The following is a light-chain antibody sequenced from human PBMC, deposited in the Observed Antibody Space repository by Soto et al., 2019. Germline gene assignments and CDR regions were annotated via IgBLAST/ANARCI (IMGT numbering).Light chain of an antibody. CDR2: DVT. Sequence: QSALTQPASVSGSPGQSITISCTGTSSDVGDNNYVSWYQQHPGKAPKLMIYDVTHRHSGISNRFSGSKSGNKASLTISGLQAEDEDDDDCSSYTSSSTLYVFGTGTKLTVL. CDR1: SSDVGDNNY. CDR3: SSYTSSSTLYV. J-gene: IGLJ1*01. V-gene: IGLV2-14*01.